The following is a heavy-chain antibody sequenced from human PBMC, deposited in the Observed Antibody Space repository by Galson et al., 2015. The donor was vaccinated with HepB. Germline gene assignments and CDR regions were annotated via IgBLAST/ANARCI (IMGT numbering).Heavy chain of an antibody. D-gene: IGHD2-21*01. V-gene: IGHV3-30-3*01. CDR3: ARGGPRGGGSPPFQH. Sequence: SLRLSCAASGFTFSSYSMHWARQAPGKGLEWVTSVSYDEITIYYADSVKGRFSISRDNSKNTLYLQMNSLRAEDTAVYYCARGGPRGGGSPPFQHWGQGTLVTVSS. CDR1: GFTFSSYS. CDR2: VSYDEITI. J-gene: IGHJ1*01.